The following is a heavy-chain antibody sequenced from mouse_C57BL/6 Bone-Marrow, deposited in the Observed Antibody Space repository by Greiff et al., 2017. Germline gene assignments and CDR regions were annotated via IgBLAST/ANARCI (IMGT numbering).Heavy chain of an antibody. CDR2: INPNNGGT. Sequence: EVQLQQSGPELVKPGASVKISCKASGYTFTDYYMNWVKQSHGKSLEWIGDINPNNGGTSYNQKFKGKATLTVDKSSSTAYMELRSLTSEDSAVYYCAREGDYYGSFDYWGQGTTLTVSS. J-gene: IGHJ2*01. CDR3: AREGDYYGSFDY. D-gene: IGHD1-1*01. CDR1: GYTFTDYY. V-gene: IGHV1-26*01.